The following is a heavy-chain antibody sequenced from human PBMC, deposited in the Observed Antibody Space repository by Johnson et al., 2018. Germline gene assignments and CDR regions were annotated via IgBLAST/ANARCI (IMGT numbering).Heavy chain of an antibody. V-gene: IGHV3-48*02. CDR3: VRDWGNIVEYFYGMDV. CDR2: ISNSGGTT. Sequence: VQLVESGGGLVQPGGSLRLSCAASGFTLGRYSMDWVRQAPGKGLEWVSYISNSGGTTHYAESVKGRFTISRDKAKNSLYLQLNSLGDEDTAVYYGVRDWGNIVEYFYGMDVWGQGTTVTVSS. CDR1: GFTLGRYS. J-gene: IGHJ6*02. D-gene: IGHD3-16*01.